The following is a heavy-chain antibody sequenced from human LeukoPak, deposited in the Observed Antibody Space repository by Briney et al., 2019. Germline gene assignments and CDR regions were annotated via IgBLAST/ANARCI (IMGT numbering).Heavy chain of an antibody. V-gene: IGHV3-53*01. CDR2: MYSGGST. CDR3: ARGSKTGPFSTYYYDSP. Sequence: GGSLRLSCAASGFTVSSNYMSWVRQAPGKGLEWVSVMYSGGSTYYADSVKGRFTISRDNSENTLYLQMNSLRAEDTAVYYCARGSKTGPFSTYYYDSPWGQGTLVTVSS. D-gene: IGHD3-22*01. J-gene: IGHJ5*02. CDR1: GFTVSSNY.